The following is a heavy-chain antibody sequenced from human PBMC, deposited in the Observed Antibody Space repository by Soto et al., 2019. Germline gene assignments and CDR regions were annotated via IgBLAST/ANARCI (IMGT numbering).Heavy chain of an antibody. V-gene: IGHV4-4*07. J-gene: IGHJ6*02. D-gene: IGHD6-13*01. CDR1: VDSITTYY. Sequence: SETLSLTCTVSVDSITTYYWSWTRQPAGKGLEWIGRIDASGNTNYNPSLNSRVTMSIDTSKKQFSLKLTSVTAADTAIYYCARYSNNWFQTEGMDAWGQGTTVTVSS. CDR3: ARYSNNWFQTEGMDA. CDR2: IDASGNT.